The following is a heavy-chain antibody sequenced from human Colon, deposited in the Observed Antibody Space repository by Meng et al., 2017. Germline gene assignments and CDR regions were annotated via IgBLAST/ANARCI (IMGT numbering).Heavy chain of an antibody. CDR2: INPKTDVT. Sequence: KISCKTSGYSFTGYYIHWIRQAPGQGLECMGWINPKTDVTYFAQNFQGRVTVTWDASISTAYMELYSLKSDDTAVYYWARGNDIFTGHPHFDYWGQGTLVTVSS. J-gene: IGHJ4*02. D-gene: IGHD3-9*01. CDR3: ARGNDIFTGHPHFDY. V-gene: IGHV1-2*02. CDR1: GYSFTGYY.